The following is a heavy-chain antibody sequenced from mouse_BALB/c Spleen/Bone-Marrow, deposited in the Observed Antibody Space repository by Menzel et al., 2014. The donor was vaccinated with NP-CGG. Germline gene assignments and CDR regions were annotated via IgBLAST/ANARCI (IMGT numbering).Heavy chain of an antibody. CDR1: GYTFTSYW. D-gene: IGHD1-1*01. Sequence: QVQLKHSGAELVKPGASVKLSCKASGYTFTSYWMHWVKQRPGQGLEWIGEINPSNGRTNYNEKFKSKATLTVDKSSSTAYMQLSSLTSEDSAVYCCARRTTTVVATDYWGQGTTLTVSS. V-gene: IGHV1S81*02. CDR3: ARRTTTVVATDY. CDR2: INPSNGRT. J-gene: IGHJ2*01.